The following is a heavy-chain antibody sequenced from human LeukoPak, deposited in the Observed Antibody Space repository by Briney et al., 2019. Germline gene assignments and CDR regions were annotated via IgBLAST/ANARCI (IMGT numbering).Heavy chain of an antibody. CDR2: ISSDGRNE. V-gene: IGHV3-30*18. J-gene: IGHJ4*02. CDR3: AKDGAAAGTFDY. Sequence: PGGSLRLSCVASGFTFSGYAMQWVRQAPGKGLEWVGVISSDGRNEYYADSVKGRFTIFRDNYKNTLYLQMNTLRPEDTPVYYCAKDGAAAGTFDYWGQGTLVTVSS. CDR1: GFTFSGYA. D-gene: IGHD6-13*01.